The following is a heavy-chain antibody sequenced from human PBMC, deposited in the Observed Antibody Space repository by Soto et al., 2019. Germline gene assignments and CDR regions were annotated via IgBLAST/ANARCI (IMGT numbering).Heavy chain of an antibody. V-gene: IGHV1-69*01. D-gene: IGHD1-26*01. Sequence: QVQLVQSGAEGKKPGTSVKVSCEVSGGTFSNYAITWVRQAPGQGLEWLGGAIPVYGSTNYAQKFQGRVTITAGESATTTFMELSSLRSDDTAVYYCARRGVANSRDAFDIWGQGTLVTVS. CDR2: AIPVYGST. CDR3: ARRGVANSRDAFDI. J-gene: IGHJ3*02. CDR1: GGTFSNYA.